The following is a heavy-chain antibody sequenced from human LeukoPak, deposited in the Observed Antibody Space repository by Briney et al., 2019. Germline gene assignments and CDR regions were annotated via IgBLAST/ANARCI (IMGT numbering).Heavy chain of an antibody. J-gene: IGHJ2*01. CDR2: ISSPGSTT. D-gene: IGHD5-18*01. CDR3: ASGIQPRLSWFFDL. V-gene: IGHV3-11*01. CDR1: GFRFSDYY. Sequence: GGSLRLSCAASGFRFSDYYMSWIRQAPGKGLEWFSYISSPGSTTYYADSVKGRFTISRDNAKNSLSLQMNSLRADDTAVYYCASGIQPRLSWFFDLWGRGPPLTVSS.